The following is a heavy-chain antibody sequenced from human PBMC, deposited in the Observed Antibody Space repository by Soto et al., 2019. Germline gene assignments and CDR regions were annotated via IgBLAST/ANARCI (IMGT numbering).Heavy chain of an antibody. CDR3: ARGLGYCSSTRCVQYDYYYGMDV. J-gene: IGHJ6*02. CDR1: GYTFTSYD. CDR2: MNPHSGNT. Sequence: QVQLVQSGAEVKTPGASVKVSCTDSGYTFTSYDINWVRQATGQGLEWMGWMNPHSGNTGYAQKFQGRVTMTRNTSISTAYMELSSLRSEDTAVYYCARGLGYCSSTRCVQYDYYYGMDVWGQGTTVTVSS. V-gene: IGHV1-8*01. D-gene: IGHD2-2*01.